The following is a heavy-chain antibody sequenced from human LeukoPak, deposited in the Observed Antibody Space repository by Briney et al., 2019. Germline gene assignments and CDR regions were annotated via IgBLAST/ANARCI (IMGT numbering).Heavy chain of an antibody. CDR1: GDSVTNYY. J-gene: IGHJ4*02. V-gene: IGHV4-59*02. Sequence: SETLSLTCSVSGDSVTNYYWSWIRQFPGKGLGWIGYLYHSASSNYNPSLQSRVSLSLDTSKNQFSLRLESVTAADTAVYYCARDSHIVVVTDDYWGQGTLVTVSS. CDR3: ARDSHIVVVTDDY. CDR2: LYHSASS. D-gene: IGHD2-21*02.